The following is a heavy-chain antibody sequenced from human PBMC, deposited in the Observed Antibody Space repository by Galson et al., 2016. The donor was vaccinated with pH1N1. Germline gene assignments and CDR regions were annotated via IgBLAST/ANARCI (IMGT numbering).Heavy chain of an antibody. CDR3: AKEGQWCRGNWFDP. CDR2: IRGRRGSR. D-gene: IGHD2-8*01. V-gene: IGHV3-23*01. CDR1: GFTFGTHA. Sequence: SLRLSCAASGFTFGTHAMTWVRQAPGKGLQWVAVIRGRRGSRAYADSVKGRFTISRDNSKNTLYLQMNRVRVVDTGIYDCAKEGQWCRGNWFDPWGQGTLVTVSS. J-gene: IGHJ5*02.